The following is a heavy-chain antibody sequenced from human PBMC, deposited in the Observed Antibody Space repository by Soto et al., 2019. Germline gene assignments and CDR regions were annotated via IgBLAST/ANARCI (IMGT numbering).Heavy chain of an antibody. Sequence: PGGSLRLSCEGSGFTFSSYSMNRVRQTPGKGLEWVSYISSSSATIYYANSVKGRFTISRDNAKKSLYLQMNILRDEDTAVYFCVRDSPKSSALHEGFDSWGQGILVTVSS. CDR1: GFTFSSYS. J-gene: IGHJ4*02. CDR2: ISSSSATI. V-gene: IGHV3-48*02. D-gene: IGHD3-22*01. CDR3: VRDSPKSSALHEGFDS.